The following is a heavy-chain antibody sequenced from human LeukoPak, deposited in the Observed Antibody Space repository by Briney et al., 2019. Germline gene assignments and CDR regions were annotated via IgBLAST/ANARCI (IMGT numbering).Heavy chain of an antibody. J-gene: IGHJ3*02. CDR3: ARVMGGLVIAAFDI. CDR2: INPSSGGT. D-gene: IGHD3-3*01. Sequence: GASVKVSCKVSGYTFTGYYMHWVRQAPGQGLEWMGWINPSSGGTNYAQKFQGRVTMTRDTSISTAYMELSRLRSDDTAVYYCARVMGGLVIAAFDIWGQGTMVTVSS. CDR1: GYTFTGYY. V-gene: IGHV1-2*02.